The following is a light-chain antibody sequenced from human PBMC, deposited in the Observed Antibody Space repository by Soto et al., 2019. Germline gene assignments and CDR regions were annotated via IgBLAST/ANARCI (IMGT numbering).Light chain of an antibody. CDR2: RND. CDR1: SSNIGSNT. CDR3: VVWDDSLNAVV. J-gene: IGLJ3*02. Sequence: QAVVTQPPSASAPPGQSVTISCSGCSSNIGSNTVNWCQQVPGEAPKLLIYRNDKRSPGVPDRFSGSKSGTSASLAIDGLQSEDEADYYCVVWDDSLNAVVFGGGTQLTVL. V-gene: IGLV1-44*01.